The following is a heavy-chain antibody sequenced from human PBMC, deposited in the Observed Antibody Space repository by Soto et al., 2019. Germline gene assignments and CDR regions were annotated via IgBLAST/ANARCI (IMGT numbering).Heavy chain of an antibody. V-gene: IGHV1-69*02. CDR2: IIPILGIA. Sequence: QVQLVQSGAEVKKPGSSVKVSCKASGGTFSSYTISWVRQAPGQGLEWMGRIIPILGIANYAQKFQGRVTLTADKTPSTAYMELSSLRSEDTAVYYCATADIVVVVAATPRFDYWGQGTLVTVSS. J-gene: IGHJ4*02. CDR1: GGTFSSYT. D-gene: IGHD2-15*01. CDR3: ATADIVVVVAATPRFDY.